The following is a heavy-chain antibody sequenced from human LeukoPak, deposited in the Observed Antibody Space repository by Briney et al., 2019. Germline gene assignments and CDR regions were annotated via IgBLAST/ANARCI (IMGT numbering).Heavy chain of an antibody. D-gene: IGHD3-3*01. V-gene: IGHV1-2*02. J-gene: IGHJ4*02. CDR1: GYTFTDYY. Sequence: ASVKVSCKASGYTFTDYYLHWVRQAPGQGIEWMGWINPKSGGTNSAQKFQGRVTMTRDTAISTAYMELSRLTSDDTAVYYCARVAVSFWSGLDYWGQGTLVTVSS. CDR2: INPKSGGT. CDR3: ARVAVSFWSGLDY.